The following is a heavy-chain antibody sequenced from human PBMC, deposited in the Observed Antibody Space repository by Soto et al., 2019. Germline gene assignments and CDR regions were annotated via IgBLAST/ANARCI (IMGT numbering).Heavy chain of an antibody. J-gene: IGHJ5*02. CDR3: ARDRFMATIGNIWFDP. Sequence: SVKVSCKASGGTFSSYAISWVRQAPGQGLEWMGGIIPIFGTANYAQKFQGRVTITADKSTSTAYMELSSLRSEDTAVYYCARDRFMATIGNIWFDPWGQGTLVTVSS. CDR1: GGTFSSYA. V-gene: IGHV1-69*06. D-gene: IGHD5-12*01. CDR2: IIPIFGTA.